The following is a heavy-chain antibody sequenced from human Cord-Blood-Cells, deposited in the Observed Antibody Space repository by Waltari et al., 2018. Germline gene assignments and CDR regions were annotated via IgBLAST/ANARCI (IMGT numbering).Heavy chain of an antibody. Sequence: QVQLQQWGAGLLKPSETLSLTCAVYGGSFSGYYWSWIRQPPGKGLEWIGEINHSGSTNYNPSLKRRVTISVDTSKNQFSLKLSSVTAADTAVYYCARGGDWNYFDYWGQGTLVTVSS. CDR3: ARGGDWNYFDY. D-gene: IGHD1-1*01. J-gene: IGHJ4*02. CDR1: GGSFSGYY. CDR2: INHSGST. V-gene: IGHV4-34*01.